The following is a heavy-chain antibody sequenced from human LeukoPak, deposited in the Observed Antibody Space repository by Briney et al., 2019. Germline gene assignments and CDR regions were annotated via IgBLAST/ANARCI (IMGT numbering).Heavy chain of an antibody. Sequence: GGSLRLSCAASGFTFSSYAMHWVRQAPGKGLEWVAVISYDGSNKYYADSVKGRFTISRDNSKNTLYLQMNSLRAEDTAVYYCAAPDLYSNPDYWGQGTLVTVSS. V-gene: IGHV3-30-3*01. D-gene: IGHD4-11*01. J-gene: IGHJ4*02. CDR3: AAPDLYSNPDY. CDR1: GFTFSSYA. CDR2: ISYDGSNK.